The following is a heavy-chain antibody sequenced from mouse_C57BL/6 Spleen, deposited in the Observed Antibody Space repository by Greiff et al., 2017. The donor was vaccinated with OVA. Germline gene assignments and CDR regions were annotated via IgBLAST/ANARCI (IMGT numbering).Heavy chain of an antibody. D-gene: IGHD1-1*01. Sequence: QVQLKQSGAELARPGASVKMSCKASGYTFTSYTMHWVKQRPGQGLEWIGYINPSSGYTKYNQKFKDKATLTADKSSSTAYMQLSSLTSEDSAVYYWARESYGSREAMDYWGQGTSVSVSS. CDR2: INPSSGYT. V-gene: IGHV1-4*01. J-gene: IGHJ4*01. CDR1: GYTFTSYT. CDR3: ARESYGSREAMDY.